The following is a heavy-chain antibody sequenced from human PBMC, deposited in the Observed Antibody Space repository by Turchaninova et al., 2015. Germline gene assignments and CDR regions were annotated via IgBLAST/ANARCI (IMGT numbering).Heavy chain of an antibody. Sequence: QVQLQESGPGLVKPSQTLSLTCTVSGCSIRRGGYSCSWIRRPPGKRLGGLWDTSFGWGAHCTTFPPELAYQYCETVKKQFSLKLGSVTAAEQAVYYCGSIAVACNDAVDIWGQGTMVTVSS. CDR1: GCSIRRGGYS. CDR2: TSFGWGA. J-gene: IGHJ3*02. D-gene: IGHD6-19*01. CDR3: GSIAVACNDAVDI. V-gene: IGHV4-31*01.